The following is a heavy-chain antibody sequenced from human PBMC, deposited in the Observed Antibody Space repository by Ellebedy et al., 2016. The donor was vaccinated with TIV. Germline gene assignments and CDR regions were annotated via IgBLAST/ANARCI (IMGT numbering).Heavy chain of an antibody. CDR2: ISKNSGSV. Sequence: PGGSLRLSCAASGFKFGDYYMYWVRQAPGKGLEWVSGISKNSGSVGYADPVKGRFTISRDNVKNSLYLQMNSLRGEDTALYYCARSYYGSGSPDYWGQGTLVTVSS. CDR1: GFKFGDYY. J-gene: IGHJ4*02. CDR3: ARSYYGSGSPDY. D-gene: IGHD3-10*01. V-gene: IGHV3-9*01.